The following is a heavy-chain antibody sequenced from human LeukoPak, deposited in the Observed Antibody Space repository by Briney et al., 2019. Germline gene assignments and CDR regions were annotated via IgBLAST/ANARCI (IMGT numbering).Heavy chain of an antibody. V-gene: IGHV3-53*01. J-gene: IGHJ4*02. Sequence: GGSLRLSCAASGSTFSSHTMNWVRQAPGKGLEWVSVIYSGGSTYYADSVKGRFTISRDNSKNTLYLQMNSLRAEDTAVYYCARDTPLYGSGSYLDYWGQGTLVTVSS. CDR3: ARDTPLYGSGSYLDY. CDR1: GSTFSSHT. D-gene: IGHD3-10*01. CDR2: IYSGGST.